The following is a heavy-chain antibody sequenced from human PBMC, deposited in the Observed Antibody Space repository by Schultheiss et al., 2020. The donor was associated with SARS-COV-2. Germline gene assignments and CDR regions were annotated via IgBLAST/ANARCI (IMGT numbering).Heavy chain of an antibody. D-gene: IGHD5-18*01. CDR2: INPNSGGT. CDR3: ARVGDTAMVLFDLYYFDY. CDR1: GYTFTGYY. J-gene: IGHJ4*02. Sequence: ASVKVSCKASGYTFTGYYMHWVRQAPGQGLEWMGWINPNSGGTNYAQKFQGRVTMTRDTSISTAYMELSRLRSDDTAVYYCARVGDTAMVLFDLYYFDYWGQGTLVTVSS. V-gene: IGHV1-2*02.